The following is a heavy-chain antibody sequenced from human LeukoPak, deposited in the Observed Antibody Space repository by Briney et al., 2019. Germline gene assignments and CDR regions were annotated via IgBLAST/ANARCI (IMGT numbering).Heavy chain of an antibody. Sequence: SETLSLTCTVSGDSISSYYWSWIRQSPGKGLEWIGYIFYSGSTNYNPSLKSRVTISVDTSKNQFSLKLSSVTAADTAVYYCARDEGDGGFDPWGQGTLVTVSS. CDR3: ARDEGDGGFDP. J-gene: IGHJ5*02. V-gene: IGHV4-59*01. D-gene: IGHD3-16*01. CDR2: IFYSGST. CDR1: GDSISSYY.